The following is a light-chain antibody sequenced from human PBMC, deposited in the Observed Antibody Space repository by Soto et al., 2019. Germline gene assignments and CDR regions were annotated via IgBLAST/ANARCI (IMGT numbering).Light chain of an antibody. CDR3: MQALQTPWT. Sequence: DIVMTQSPLSLPVTPGEPASISCRSSQSLLHSNGYNYLDWYLQKPGQSPQLLIYLGSNRASEVPDRFSGSGSGTDFTLKISRVEAEDVGVYYCMQALQTPWTFGQGTTVEIK. CDR1: QSLLHSNGYNY. J-gene: IGKJ1*01. CDR2: LGS. V-gene: IGKV2-28*01.